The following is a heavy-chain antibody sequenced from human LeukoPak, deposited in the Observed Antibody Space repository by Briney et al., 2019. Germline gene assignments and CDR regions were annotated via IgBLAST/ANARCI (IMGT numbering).Heavy chain of an antibody. V-gene: IGHV3-64*01. J-gene: IGHJ4*02. CDR3: ARGGYYDSSGSFDY. D-gene: IGHD3-22*01. CDR2: ISTNGGST. Sequence: GSLRLSCAASGFTFSNYAMYWVRQAPERGLEYVSAISTNGGSTDYANSVKGRFTISRDNSDNRVFLQMGTLRAEDMAVYYCARGGYYDSSGSFDYWGQGILVTVSS. CDR1: GFTFSNYA.